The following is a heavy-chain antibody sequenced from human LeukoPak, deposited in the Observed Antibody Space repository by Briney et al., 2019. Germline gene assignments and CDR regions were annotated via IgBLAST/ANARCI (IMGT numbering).Heavy chain of an antibody. D-gene: IGHD3-10*01. V-gene: IGHV3-30*04. CDR3: AKAGSGRFGDYMDV. CDR2: ISYDGSNK. Sequence: GGSLRLSCAAPGFTFSTYAMHWVRQAPGKGLEWVAVISYDGSNKYYADSVKGRFTISRDNSKNTLYLQMNSLGAEDTAVYYCAKAGSGRFGDYMDVWGKGTTVTISS. J-gene: IGHJ6*03. CDR1: GFTFSTYA.